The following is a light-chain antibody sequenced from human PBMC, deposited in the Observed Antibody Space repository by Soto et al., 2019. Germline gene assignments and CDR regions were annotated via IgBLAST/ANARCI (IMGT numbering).Light chain of an antibody. Sequence: QSALTQPASVSGSPGQSITISCTGTSSDVGGYNFVSWYQQHPGTAPKLMIYDVSNRPSGVSNRFSGSKSGNTASLTISGLQPEDEAGYYCSSYTSSSTVVFGGGTKVTVL. CDR3: SSYTSSSTVV. CDR2: DVS. J-gene: IGLJ2*01. CDR1: SSDVGGYNF. V-gene: IGLV2-14*01.